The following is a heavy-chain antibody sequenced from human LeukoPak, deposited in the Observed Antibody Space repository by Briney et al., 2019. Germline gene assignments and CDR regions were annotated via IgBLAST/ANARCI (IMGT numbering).Heavy chain of an antibody. CDR2: ISYDGSNK. Sequence: PGRSLRLSCAASGFTFSSYAMHWVRQAPGKGLEWVAVISYDGSNKYYADSVKGRFTISRDNSKNTLYLQMNSLRAEDTAVYYCAREEPTTVVISYFDYWGQGTLVTVSS. CDR3: AREEPTTVVISYFDY. J-gene: IGHJ4*02. CDR1: GFTFSSYA. D-gene: IGHD4-23*01. V-gene: IGHV3-30-3*01.